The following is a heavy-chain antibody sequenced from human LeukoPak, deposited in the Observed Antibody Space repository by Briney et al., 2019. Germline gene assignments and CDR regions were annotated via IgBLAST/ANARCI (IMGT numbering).Heavy chain of an antibody. CDR1: GGSISGHY. CDR2: VYYSGET. V-gene: IGHV4-59*11. CDR3: ARLQGDSTAIFDY. D-gene: IGHD2-21*01. J-gene: IGHJ4*02. Sequence: SETLSLTCTVSGGSISGHYLSWIRQPPAKGLEWVGYVYYSGETNYNPSLKSRVTISVDTSKNQFSLKLTSVTAADTAVYYCARLQGDSTAIFDYWGQGILVSVSS.